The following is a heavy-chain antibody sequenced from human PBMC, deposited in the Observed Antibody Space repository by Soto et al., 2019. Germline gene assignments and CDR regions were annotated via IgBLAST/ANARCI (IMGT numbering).Heavy chain of an antibody. D-gene: IGHD6-13*01. V-gene: IGHV3-23*01. Sequence: GGSLRLSCAASGFTFSKSGMSWVRQAPGKGLEWVAGIGGSGRKTYYADAVKGRFTISRDNSKNTLFLQMNSLRAEDTAIYYCAKDGLSDSPSAIDYWGRGTLVTVSS. J-gene: IGHJ4*02. CDR2: IGGSGRKT. CDR3: AKDGLSDSPSAIDY. CDR1: GFTFSKSG.